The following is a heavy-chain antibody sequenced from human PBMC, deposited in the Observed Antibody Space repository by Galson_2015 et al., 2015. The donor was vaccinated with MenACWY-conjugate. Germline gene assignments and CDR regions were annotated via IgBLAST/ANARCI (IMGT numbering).Heavy chain of an antibody. CDR3: ARALDYGKALNNHFDP. Sequence: SLRLSCAASGFTFSSYWMHWVRHAPGKGLVWVSRINSDGVSTNYADSVRGRFTISRDNAKNTLYLQMDSLRAEDTAVYYCARALDYGKALNNHFDPWGQGTLVTVSS. J-gene: IGHJ5*02. V-gene: IGHV3-74*01. CDR1: GFTFSSYW. CDR2: INSDGVST. D-gene: IGHD4-17*01.